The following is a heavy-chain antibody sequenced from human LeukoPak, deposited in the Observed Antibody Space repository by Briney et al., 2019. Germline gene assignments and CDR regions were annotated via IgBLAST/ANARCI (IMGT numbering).Heavy chain of an antibody. CDR2: MYYSGST. J-gene: IGHJ3*02. V-gene: IGHV4-39*01. Sequence: KPSETLSLTCTVSGGSISSSSYYWGWIRQPPGKGLEWIGSMYYSGSTYYNPSLKSRVTISADTSKNQFSLKLSSVTAADTAVYYGARHQSGWFGELHAFDIWGQGTMVTVSS. D-gene: IGHD3-10*01. CDR1: GGSISSSSYY. CDR3: ARHQSGWFGELHAFDI.